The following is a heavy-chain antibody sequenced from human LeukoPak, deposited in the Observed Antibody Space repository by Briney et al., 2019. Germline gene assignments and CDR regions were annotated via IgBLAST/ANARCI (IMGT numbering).Heavy chain of an antibody. D-gene: IGHD1-1*01. J-gene: IGHJ4*02. CDR3: ARRRAKLEKPLWDDY. V-gene: IGHV1-18*01. Sequence: ASVKVSCKASGYTFTSYGISWVRQAPGQGLEWMGWISAYNGNTNYAQKLQGRVTMTTDTSTSTAYMELRSLRSDDTAVYYCARRRAKLEKPLWDDYWGQGTLVTVSS. CDR1: GYTFTSYG. CDR2: ISAYNGNT.